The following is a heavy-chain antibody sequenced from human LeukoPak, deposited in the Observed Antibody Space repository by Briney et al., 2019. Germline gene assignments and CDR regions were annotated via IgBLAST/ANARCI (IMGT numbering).Heavy chain of an antibody. CDR2: INPNSGGT. D-gene: IGHD3-22*01. V-gene: IGHV1-2*02. J-gene: IGHJ6*03. CDR1: GYTFTGYY. CDR3: ARTSNYDSSGYPYYYYYMDV. Sequence: ASVKVSCKASGYTFTGYYMHWMRQAPGQGLEWMGWINPNSGGTNYAQRFQGRVTMTRDTSISTAYMELSRLRSDDTAVYYCARTSNYDSSGYPYYYYYMDVWGKGTTVTVSS.